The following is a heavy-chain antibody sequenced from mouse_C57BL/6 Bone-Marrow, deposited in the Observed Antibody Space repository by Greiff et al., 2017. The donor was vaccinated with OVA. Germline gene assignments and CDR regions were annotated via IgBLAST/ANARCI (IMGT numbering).Heavy chain of an antibody. CDR2: IDPSDSYT. V-gene: IGHV1-50*01. CDR3: ASAVFAY. Sequence: QVQLQQSGAELVKPGASVKLSCKASGYTFTSYWMQWVKQRPGQGLEWIGEIDPSDSYTNYTQKFKGKATLTVDTSSSTAYMQLSSLTSEDSAVYYCASAVFAYWGQGTLVTVSA. CDR1: GYTFTSYW. J-gene: IGHJ3*01.